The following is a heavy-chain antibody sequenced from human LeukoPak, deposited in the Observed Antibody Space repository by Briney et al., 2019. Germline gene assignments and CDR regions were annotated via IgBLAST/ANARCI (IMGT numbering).Heavy chain of an antibody. J-gene: IGHJ4*02. Sequence: SLRLSCAASGFTFSSYAMHWVRQAPGKGLEWVAVISYDGSNKYYADSVKGGFTISRDDSKTTLYLQMNSLRAEDTAVYYCARDYDFWRGWVDYWGQGTLVTVSS. CDR2: ISYDGSNK. CDR1: GFTFSSYA. V-gene: IGHV3-30*04. CDR3: ARDYDFWRGWVDY. D-gene: IGHD3-3*01.